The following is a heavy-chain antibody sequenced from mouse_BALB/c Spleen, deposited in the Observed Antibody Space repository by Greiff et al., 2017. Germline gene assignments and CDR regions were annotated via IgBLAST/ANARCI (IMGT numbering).Heavy chain of an antibody. CDR2: IYPGNGAT. Sequence: QVQLQQPGAELVKPGASVKMSCKASGYTFTSYNMHWVKQTPGQGLEWIGAIYPGNGATSYNQKFKGKATLTADKSSSTAYMQLSSLTSEDSAVYYCARGDYAMDYWGQGTSVTVSS. CDR1: GYTFTSYN. CDR3: ARGDYAMDY. V-gene: IGHV1-12*01. J-gene: IGHJ4*01.